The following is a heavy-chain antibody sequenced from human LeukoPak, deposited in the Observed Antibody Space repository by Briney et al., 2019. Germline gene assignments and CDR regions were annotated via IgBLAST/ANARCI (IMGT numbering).Heavy chain of an antibody. Sequence: GRSLRLSCAASGFTFSSYGMHWVRQAPGKGLGWVAVIWYDGSDKYYADSVKGRFTISRDNSKNTLYLQMNSLRVEDAAVYYCARVLGDSGWYLGWFDPWGQGTLVTVSS. V-gene: IGHV3-33*01. CDR2: IWYDGSDK. CDR3: ARVLGDSGWYLGWFDP. J-gene: IGHJ5*02. CDR1: GFTFSSYG. D-gene: IGHD6-19*01.